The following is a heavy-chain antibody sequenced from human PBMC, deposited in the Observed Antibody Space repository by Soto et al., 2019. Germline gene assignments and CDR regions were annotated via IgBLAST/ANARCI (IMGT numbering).Heavy chain of an antibody. CDR3: ARDRYSSSGWFDP. V-gene: IGHV6-1*01. J-gene: IGHJ5*02. CDR2: TYYRSRFFS. CDR1: GDSVSRYSAA. Sequence: SQTLSLTCAISGDSVSRYSAAWNWIRQSPSGGLEWLGRTYYRSRFFSDYAESVKSRIIIDPDTSKNQFSLHLKSVTPEDTAVYYCARDRYSSSGWFDPWGQGTPVTVSS. D-gene: IGHD2-21*01.